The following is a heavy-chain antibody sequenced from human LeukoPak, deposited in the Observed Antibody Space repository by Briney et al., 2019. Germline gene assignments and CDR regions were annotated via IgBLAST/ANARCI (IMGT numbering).Heavy chain of an antibody. CDR2: INHSGST. J-gene: IGHJ5*02. D-gene: IGHD2-2*01. CDR3: ARVESTDIVVVPAAPSWFDP. Sequence: KPSETLSLTCAVYGGSFSGYYWSWIRQPPGKGLEWIGEINHSGSTNYNPSLKSRVTISVDTSKNQFSLKLSSVTAADTAVYYCARVESTDIVVVPAAPSWFDPWGQGTLVTVSS. V-gene: IGHV4-34*01. CDR1: GGSFSGYY.